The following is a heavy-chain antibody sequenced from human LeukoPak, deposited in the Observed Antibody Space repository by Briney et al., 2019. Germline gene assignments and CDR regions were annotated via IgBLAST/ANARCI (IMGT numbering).Heavy chain of an antibody. V-gene: IGHV1-46*01. J-gene: IGHJ5*02. D-gene: IGHD6-13*01. CDR1: GYTFTSYY. CDR3: ARGGSSSWYGGSDWFDP. CDR2: INPGGGST. Sequence: ASVKVSCKASGYTFTSYYMHWVRQAPGQGLEWMGIINPGGGSTSYAQKFQGRVTMTRDMSTSTVYMELSSLRSEDTAVYYCARGGSSSWYGGSDWFDPWGQGTLVTVSS.